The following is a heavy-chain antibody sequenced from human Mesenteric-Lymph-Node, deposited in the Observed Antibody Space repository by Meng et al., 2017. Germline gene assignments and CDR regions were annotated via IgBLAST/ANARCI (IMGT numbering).Heavy chain of an antibody. CDR3: ARETARSRSPVGY. D-gene: IGHD4-23*01. CDR1: GGTFRSYA. V-gene: IGHV1-69*09. CDR2: IIPTRGKA. Sequence: QVHLVASGAAVENPGYSVKVSGTSLGGTFRSYAISGERQGPGQGLEWMGSIIPTRGKAKYAQKFQGRVTITADNSTSTAYMELSSLRSEDKAVYYCARETARSRSPVGYWGQGTLVTVSS. J-gene: IGHJ4*02.